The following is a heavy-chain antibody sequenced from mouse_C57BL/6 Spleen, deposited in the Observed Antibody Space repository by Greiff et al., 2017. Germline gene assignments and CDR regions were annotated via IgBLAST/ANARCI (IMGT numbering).Heavy chain of an antibody. CDR1: GYTFTDYN. J-gene: IGHJ3*01. V-gene: IGHV1-18*01. CDR2: INPNNGGT. CDR3: ARSLDSSGWFAY. D-gene: IGHD3-2*02. Sequence: EVQLQQSGPELVKPGASVKIPCKASGYTFTDYNMDWVKQSHGKSLEWIGDINPNNGGTIYNQKFKGKATLTVDKSSSTAYMELRSLTSEDTAVYYCARSLDSSGWFAYWGQGTLVTVSA.